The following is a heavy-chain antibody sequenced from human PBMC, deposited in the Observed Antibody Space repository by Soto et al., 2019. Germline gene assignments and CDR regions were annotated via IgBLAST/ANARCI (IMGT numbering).Heavy chain of an antibody. CDR3: AILGQYWSSTSCYIPNAFDI. D-gene: IGHD2-2*02. J-gene: IGHJ3*02. V-gene: IGHV1-24*01. Sequence: ASVKVSCKVSGYTLTELSMHWVRQAPGKGLEWMGGFDPEDGETIYAQKFQGRVTMTEDTSTDTAYMELSSLRSEDTAVYYCAILGQYWSSTSCYIPNAFDIWGQGTMVTVSS. CDR1: GYTLTELS. CDR2: FDPEDGET.